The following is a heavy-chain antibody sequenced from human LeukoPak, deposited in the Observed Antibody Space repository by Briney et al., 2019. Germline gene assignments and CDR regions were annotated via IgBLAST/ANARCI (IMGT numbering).Heavy chain of an antibody. CDR3: ARVIRGYFDY. Sequence: ASVKVSCKASNYTFTSYGLSWVRQAPGQGLEWMGWISACNGNTNYAQKLQGRVTMTTDTSTSTAYMELRSLRSDDTAVYYCARVIRGYFDYWGQGTLVTVPS. CDR2: ISACNGNT. V-gene: IGHV1-18*01. J-gene: IGHJ4*02. D-gene: IGHD2/OR15-2a*01. CDR1: NYTFTSYG.